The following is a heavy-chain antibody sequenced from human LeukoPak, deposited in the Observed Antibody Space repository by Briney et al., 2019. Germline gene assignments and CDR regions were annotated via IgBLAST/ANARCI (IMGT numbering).Heavy chain of an antibody. CDR1: GFTFSSYA. Sequence: GGSLRLSCAASGFTFSSYAMSWVRQAPGKGLEWVSGISGSGGSTNHADSVRGRFTISRDNSKNTLYLQLNSLRAEDTAVYYCAKDDQFCSGGSCYKNGFFDYWGQGTLVTVSS. V-gene: IGHV3-23*01. J-gene: IGHJ4*02. D-gene: IGHD2-15*01. CDR2: ISGSGGST. CDR3: AKDDQFCSGGSCYKNGFFDY.